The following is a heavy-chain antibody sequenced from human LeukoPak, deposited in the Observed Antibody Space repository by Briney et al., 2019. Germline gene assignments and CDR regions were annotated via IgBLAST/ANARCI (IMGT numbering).Heavy chain of an antibody. CDR1: GYTFTGYY. J-gene: IGHJ4*02. V-gene: IGHV1-2*06. Sequence: ASVKVSCKASGYTFTGYYMHWVRQAPGQGLEWMGRINPNSGGTNYAQKFQGRVTMTSDTSITTACMELSRLRSDDTAVYYCARGMTTFDYWGQGTLVTVSS. CDR3: ARGMTTFDY. D-gene: IGHD4-11*01. CDR2: INPNSGGT.